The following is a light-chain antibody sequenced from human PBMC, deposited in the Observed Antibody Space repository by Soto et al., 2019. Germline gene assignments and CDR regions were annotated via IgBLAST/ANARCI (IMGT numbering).Light chain of an antibody. CDR2: DAS. V-gene: IGKV3-15*01. J-gene: IGKJ1*01. CDR3: QQFNNWPQT. CDR1: QSVSSSY. Sequence: EIVLTQSPGTLSLSPGERATPSFSASQSVSSSYLAWYQQKPGQAPRLLIYDASTRPTVVPARFSGSGSGTEFTLTISSLQSEDFAVYYCQQFNNWPQTFGQGTKVDNK.